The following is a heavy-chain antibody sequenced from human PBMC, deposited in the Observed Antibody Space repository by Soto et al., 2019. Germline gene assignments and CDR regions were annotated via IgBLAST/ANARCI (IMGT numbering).Heavy chain of an antibody. J-gene: IGHJ4*02. CDR1: GGSISSGGYY. CDR2: IYVGGST. CDR3: ARSRDSSGWYYFDH. V-gene: IGHV4-31*03. D-gene: IGHD6-19*01. Sequence: QVQLQESGPGLVKPSQTLSLTCTVSGGSISSGGYYWNWIRQHPGRGLEWIGYIYVGGSTYYNPSLKRRLTISVDTSRDRFSLKLDSVTAADTAVYYCARSRDSSGWYYFDHWGQGTLVTVSS.